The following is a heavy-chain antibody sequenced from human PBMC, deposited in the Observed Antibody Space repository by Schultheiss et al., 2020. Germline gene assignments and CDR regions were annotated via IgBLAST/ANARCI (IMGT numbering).Heavy chain of an antibody. CDR1: GGSFSGYY. CDR2: INHSGST. V-gene: IGHV4-34*01. J-gene: IGHJ6*02. D-gene: IGHD6-6*01. CDR3: ARRIAARCGYYYYGMDV. Sequence: SETLSLTCAVYGGSFSGYYWSWIRQPPGKGLEWIGEINHSGSTNYNPSLKSRVTISVDTSKNQFSLKLSSVTAADTAVYYCARRIAARCGYYYYGMDVWGQGTTVTVSS.